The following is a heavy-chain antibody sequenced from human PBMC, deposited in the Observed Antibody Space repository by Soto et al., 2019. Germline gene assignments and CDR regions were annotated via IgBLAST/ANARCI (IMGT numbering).Heavy chain of an antibody. D-gene: IGHD2-2*01. Sequence: GGSLRLSCAASGFTFSSYGMHWVRQAPGKGLEWVAVISYDGSNKYYADSVKGRFTISRDNSKNTLYLQMNSPRAEDTAVYYCAKDLRGGTSCYGCYFDYWGQGTLVTVSS. V-gene: IGHV3-30*18. CDR3: AKDLRGGTSCYGCYFDY. CDR1: GFTFSSYG. J-gene: IGHJ4*02. CDR2: ISYDGSNK.